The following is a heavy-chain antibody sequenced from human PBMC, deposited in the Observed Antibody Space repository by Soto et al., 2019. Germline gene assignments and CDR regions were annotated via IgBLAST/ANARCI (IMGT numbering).Heavy chain of an antibody. CDR3: AKGRMVRGVITHNAFDI. CDR2: ISWNSGSI. D-gene: IGHD3-10*01. V-gene: IGHV3-9*01. Sequence: GGSLRLSCAASGSTFDDYAMHWVRQAPGKGLEWVSGISWNSGSIGYADSVKGRFTISRDNAKNSLYLQMNSLRAEDTALYYCAKGRMVRGVITHNAFDIWGQGTMVTVSS. J-gene: IGHJ3*02. CDR1: GSTFDDYA.